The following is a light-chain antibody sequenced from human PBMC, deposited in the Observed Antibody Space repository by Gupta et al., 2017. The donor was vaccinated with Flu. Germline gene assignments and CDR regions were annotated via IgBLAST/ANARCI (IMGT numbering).Light chain of an antibody. Sequence: PSSLSASVGDRVTITCRAGGNINNYLNWYQQKPGEAPKLLIYAASTLQSGVPSRFSGSGSGTDFTLTINSLQPEDFATFSCQQTDDLPYTFGQGTKLEIK. V-gene: IGKV1-39*01. J-gene: IGKJ2*01. CDR3: QQTDDLPYT. CDR1: GNINNY. CDR2: AAS.